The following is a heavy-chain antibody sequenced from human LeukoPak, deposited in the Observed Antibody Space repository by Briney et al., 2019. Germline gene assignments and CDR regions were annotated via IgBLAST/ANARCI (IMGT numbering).Heavy chain of an antibody. J-gene: IGHJ4*02. Sequence: PGGSLRLSCAASGFTFDDYAMHWVRQAPGKGLEWVSGISWNSGSIGYADSVKGRFTISRDNAKNSLYLQMNSLRAEDTALYYCAKDISKGVRGVSSFDYWGQGTLVTVSS. D-gene: IGHD3-10*01. CDR1: GFTFDDYA. CDR3: AKDISKGVRGVSSFDY. CDR2: ISWNSGSI. V-gene: IGHV3-9*01.